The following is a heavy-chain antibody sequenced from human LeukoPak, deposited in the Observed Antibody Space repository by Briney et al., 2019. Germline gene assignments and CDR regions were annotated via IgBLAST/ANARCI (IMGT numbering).Heavy chain of an antibody. Sequence: PLASVKVSCKASGYTFTSYGISWVRQAPGQGLEWMGWISAYNGNTNYAQKLQGRVTMTTDTSTSTAYMELRSLRSDDTAAYYCARDRYYYDSSGYSPLNDYWGQGTLVTVSS. D-gene: IGHD3-22*01. CDR2: ISAYNGNT. V-gene: IGHV1-18*01. J-gene: IGHJ4*02. CDR3: ARDRYYYDSSGYSPLNDY. CDR1: GYTFTSYG.